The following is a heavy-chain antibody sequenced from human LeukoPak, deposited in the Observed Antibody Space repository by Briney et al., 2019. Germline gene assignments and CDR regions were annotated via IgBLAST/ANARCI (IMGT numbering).Heavy chain of an antibody. V-gene: IGHV1-2*02. D-gene: IGHD1-26*01. CDR3: ARSPPRHMGATNRGRAFDI. CDR1: GYTFTGYY. CDR2: INPNSGGT. J-gene: IGHJ3*02. Sequence: ASVKVSCKASGYTFTGYYMHWVRQAPGQGLEWMGWINPNSGGTNYAQKFQGRVTMTRDTSISTAYMELSRLRSDDTAVYYCARSPPRHMGATNRGRAFDIWGQGTMVTVSS.